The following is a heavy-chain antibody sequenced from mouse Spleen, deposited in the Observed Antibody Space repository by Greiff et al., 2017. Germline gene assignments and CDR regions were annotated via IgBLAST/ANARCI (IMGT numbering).Heavy chain of an antibody. CDR2: IDPETGGT. CDR3: TGGSSYVWFAY. D-gene: IGHD1-1*01. J-gene: IGHJ3*01. Sequence: VQLQQSGAELVRPGASVTLSCKASGYTFTDYEMHWVKQTPVHGLEWIGAIDPETGGTAYNQKFKGKAILTADKSSSTAYMELRSLTSEDSAVYYCTGGSSYVWFAYWGQGTLVTVSA. CDR1: GYTFTDYE. V-gene: IGHV1-15*01.